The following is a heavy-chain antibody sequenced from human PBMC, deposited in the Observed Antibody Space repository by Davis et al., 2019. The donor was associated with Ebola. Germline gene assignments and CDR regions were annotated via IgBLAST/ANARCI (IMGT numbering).Heavy chain of an antibody. J-gene: IGHJ4*02. Sequence: ASVKVSCKSSGHTFSSYGVTWVRQAPGQGLEWLGWISAYNGDIKYAQKFQGRVTMTTDTSTSTAYMELRSLRSDDTAVYYCARSPAMVGWLPDYWGQGTLVTVSS. CDR3: ARSPAMVGWLPDY. D-gene: IGHD5-18*01. CDR2: ISAYNGDI. V-gene: IGHV1-18*04. CDR1: GHTFSSYG.